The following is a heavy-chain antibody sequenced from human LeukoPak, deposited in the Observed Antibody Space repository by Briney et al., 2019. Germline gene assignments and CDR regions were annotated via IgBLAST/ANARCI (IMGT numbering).Heavy chain of an antibody. CDR3: ARDDCSGGSCYSYFRY. V-gene: IGHV1-2*02. J-gene: IGHJ4*02. CDR2: INPHSGGT. CDR1: GYTFTGYY. Sequence: ASVKVSCKASGYTFTGYYIHWVRQAPGQGLEWMGWINPHSGGTNYAQKFQGRVTMTRDTSISTAYMELSRLRSDDTAVYYCARDDCSGGSCYSYFRYWGQGTLVTVSS. D-gene: IGHD2-15*01.